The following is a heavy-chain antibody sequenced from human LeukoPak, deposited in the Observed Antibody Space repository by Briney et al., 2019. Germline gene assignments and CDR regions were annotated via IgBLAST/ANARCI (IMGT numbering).Heavy chain of an antibody. J-gene: IGHJ4*02. V-gene: IGHV1-2*02. CDR1: GYTFTGYY. Sequence: ASVKVSCKASGYTFTGYYMLWVRQAPGQGLEWMGWINPNSGDTNYAQKFQGRVTLTRDTSISTAYMELSRLRSDDTAVYYCARVKDYYDSSGYYWGQGTLVTVSS. CDR3: ARVKDYYDSSGYY. D-gene: IGHD3-22*01. CDR2: INPNSGDT.